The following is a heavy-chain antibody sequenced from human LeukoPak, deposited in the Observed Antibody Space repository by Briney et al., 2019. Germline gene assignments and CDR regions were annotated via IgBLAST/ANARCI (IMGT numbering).Heavy chain of an antibody. Sequence: ASVKVSCKASGYTFTSYDINWVPQATGQGLEWMGWMNPNSGNTGYAQRFQGRVTITRNTSISTAYMELSSLRSEDTAVYYCARGLKGYCSSTSCPYRNDYWGQGTLVTVSS. CDR2: MNPNSGNT. CDR1: GYTFTSYD. D-gene: IGHD2-2*01. J-gene: IGHJ4*02. CDR3: ARGLKGYCSSTSCPYRNDY. V-gene: IGHV1-8*03.